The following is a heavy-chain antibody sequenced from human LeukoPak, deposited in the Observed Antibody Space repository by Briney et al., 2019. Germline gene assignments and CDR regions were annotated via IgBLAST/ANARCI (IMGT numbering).Heavy chain of an antibody. CDR3: AREEKWFGEFGGMDV. CDR2: IYYSGST. J-gene: IGHJ6*04. Sequence: SETLSLTCTVSGGSISSGDYYWSWIRQPPGKGLEWIGYIYYSGSTYYNPSLKSRVTISVDTSKNQFSLKLSSVTAADTAVNYCAREEKWFGEFGGMDVWGKGTTVTVSS. V-gene: IGHV4-30-4*01. CDR1: GGSISSGDYY. D-gene: IGHD3-10*01.